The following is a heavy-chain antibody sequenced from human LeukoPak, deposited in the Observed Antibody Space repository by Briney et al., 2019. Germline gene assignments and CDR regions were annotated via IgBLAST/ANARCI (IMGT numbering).Heavy chain of an antibody. Sequence: GGSLRLSCAASGVTLSSFAMSWARQAPGKGQEWVSGISSSGSGDNTYYADSVKGRFTISRDNTMNSLYLQMSSLRAEDTAVYYCATDRGWRTSGYYLYYFEYWGQGTLVTYSS. CDR2: ISSSGSGDNT. V-gene: IGHV3-23*01. CDR1: GVTLSSFA. J-gene: IGHJ4*02. CDR3: ATDRGWRTSGYYLYYFEY. D-gene: IGHD3-3*01.